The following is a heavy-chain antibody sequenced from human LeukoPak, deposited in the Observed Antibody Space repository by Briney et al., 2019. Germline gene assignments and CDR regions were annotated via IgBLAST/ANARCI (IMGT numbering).Heavy chain of an antibody. V-gene: IGHV1-2*02. CDR3: ARDLYCSGGSCYSYYFQH. J-gene: IGHJ1*01. CDR1: GYTFTGYY. D-gene: IGHD2-15*01. CDR2: INPNSGGT. Sequence: GASVKVSCKASGYTFTGYYMHWVRQAPGQGLEWMGWINPNSGGTNYAQKFQGRVTMTRDTSISTAYMELSRLRSDDTAVYYCARDLYCSGGSCYSYYFQHWGQGTLVTVSS.